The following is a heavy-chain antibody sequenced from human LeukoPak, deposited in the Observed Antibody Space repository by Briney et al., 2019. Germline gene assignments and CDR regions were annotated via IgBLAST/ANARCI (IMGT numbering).Heavy chain of an antibody. V-gene: IGHV1-69*04. D-gene: IGHD3-22*01. CDR1: GGTFSSYA. J-gene: IGHJ4*02. CDR2: IIPIFGIA. CDR3: ASNYYDSSGYY. Sequence: GASVKVSCKASGGTFSSYAISWVRQAPGQGLEWMGRIIPIFGIANYAQKFQGRVTITADKSTSTAYMELSSLRSGDTAVYYCASNYYDSSGYYWGQGTLVTVSS.